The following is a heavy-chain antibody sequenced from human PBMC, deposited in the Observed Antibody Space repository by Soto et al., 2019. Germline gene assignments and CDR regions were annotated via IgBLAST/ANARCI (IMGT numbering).Heavy chain of an antibody. CDR2: IIPLFGTT. CDR1: GGNFTNYG. D-gene: IGHD1-26*01. V-gene: IGHV1-69*13. Sequence: SVKVSCKAFGGNFTNYGISWVRQAPGQGLEWMGGIIPLFGTTNYAQKFRGRVTVTADGSTSTVYMELNSLRSEDTAIYYCARAHGTSWYNWFDPWGQGTLVTVSS. J-gene: IGHJ5*02. CDR3: ARAHGTSWYNWFDP.